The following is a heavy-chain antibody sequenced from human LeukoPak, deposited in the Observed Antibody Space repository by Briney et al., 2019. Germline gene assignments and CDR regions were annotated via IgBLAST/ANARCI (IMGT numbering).Heavy chain of an antibody. V-gene: IGHV3-74*03. J-gene: IGHJ4*02. Sequence: GGSLRLSCEPSGFPFSSYWMLWVRQAPGKGLVWVSRISGDGTIKTYADFVRGRFTISRDDTKNILYLQMNSLKVEDTAIYFCSRSQFDYWGQGVLVTVSS. CDR3: SRSQFDY. CDR1: GFPFSSYW. CDR2: ISGDGTIK.